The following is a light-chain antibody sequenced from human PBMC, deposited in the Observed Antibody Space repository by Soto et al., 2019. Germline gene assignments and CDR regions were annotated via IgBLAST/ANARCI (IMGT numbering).Light chain of an antibody. CDR1: SSDVGRYNF. CDR3: WSYGGSFTLL. Sequence: QSALTQPRSVSGSPGQSVTISCTGTSSDVGRYNFVSWYQQHPGKAPKLMICDVTKRPSGVPDRFSGSKSGNTASLTISGLQAEDEADYYCWSYGGSFTLLFGGGTKLTVL. V-gene: IGLV2-11*01. CDR2: DVT. J-gene: IGLJ2*01.